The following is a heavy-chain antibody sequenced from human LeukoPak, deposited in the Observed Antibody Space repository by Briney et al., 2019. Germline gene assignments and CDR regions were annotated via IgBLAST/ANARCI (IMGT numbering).Heavy chain of an antibody. V-gene: IGHV3-11*04. Sequence: GGSLRLSRAASGFTFSDYYMNWIRQAPGKGLEWISYISNSGNSIYQADSVRGRLTISRDNAENSVSLQMDSLRAEDTAVYYCATSFIGSHGTFDYWGRGNLVNVSS. CDR2: ISNSGNSI. J-gene: IGHJ4*02. CDR1: GFTFSDYY. CDR3: ATSFIGSHGTFDY. D-gene: IGHD6-13*01.